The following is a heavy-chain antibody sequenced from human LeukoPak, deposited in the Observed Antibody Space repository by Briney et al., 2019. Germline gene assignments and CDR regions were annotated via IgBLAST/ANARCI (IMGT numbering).Heavy chain of an antibody. Sequence: GGSLRLSCAASGFTFSSYAMSWVRQAPGKGLEWVSAISGSGGSTYYADSVKGRFTISRDNSKNTLYLQMNSLRAEDTAVYYCARDVDRGYYYGSGTNWFDPWGQGTLVTVSS. CDR2: ISGSGGST. V-gene: IGHV3-23*01. CDR3: ARDVDRGYYYGSGTNWFDP. CDR1: GFTFSSYA. J-gene: IGHJ5*02. D-gene: IGHD3-10*01.